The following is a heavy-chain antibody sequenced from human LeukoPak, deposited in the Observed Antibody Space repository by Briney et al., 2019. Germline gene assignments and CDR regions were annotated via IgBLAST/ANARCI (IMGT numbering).Heavy chain of an antibody. D-gene: IGHD2-21*01. V-gene: IGHV1-69*04. Sequence: SVKVSCKASGGTFSRYAISWVRQAPGQGLQWMGRIIPILGIANYAQKFQGRVTITADKSTSTAYMELRSLRSEDSAVYYCARERGCGGDFFGFDPWGQGTLVTVSS. CDR3: ARERGCGGDFFGFDP. CDR1: GGTFSRYA. CDR2: IIPILGIA. J-gene: IGHJ5*02.